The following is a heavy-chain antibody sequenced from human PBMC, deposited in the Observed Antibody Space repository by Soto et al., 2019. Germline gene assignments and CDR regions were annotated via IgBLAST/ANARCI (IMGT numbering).Heavy chain of an antibody. J-gene: IGHJ4*02. Sequence: SETLSLTCAVYGGSFSGYYWSWIRQPPGKGLEWIGEINHSGSTNYNPSLKSRVTISVDTSKNQFSLKLSSVTAADTAVYYCARVILGYCSSTSCPHFDYWGQGTLVTVSS. V-gene: IGHV4-34*01. CDR1: GGSFSGYY. CDR3: ARVILGYCSSTSCPHFDY. CDR2: INHSGST. D-gene: IGHD2-2*01.